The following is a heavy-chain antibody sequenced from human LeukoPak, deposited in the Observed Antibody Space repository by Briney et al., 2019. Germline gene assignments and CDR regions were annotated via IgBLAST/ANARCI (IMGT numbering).Heavy chain of an antibody. V-gene: IGHV4-59*01. J-gene: IGHJ4*02. CDR1: GGSISSYY. CDR3: ARGVRGAEYYFDY. CDR2: IYYSGST. Sequence: PSETLSLTRTVSGGSISSYYWSWIRQPPGKGLEWIGYIYYSGSTNYNPSLKSRVTISVDTSKNQFSLKLSSVTAADTAVYYCARGVRGAEYYFDYWGQGTLVTVSS. D-gene: IGHD3-10*01.